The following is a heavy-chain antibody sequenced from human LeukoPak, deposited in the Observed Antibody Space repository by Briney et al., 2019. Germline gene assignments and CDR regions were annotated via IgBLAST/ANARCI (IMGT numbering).Heavy chain of an antibody. Sequence: GRSLRLSCAASGFTFSSNAMHWVRQAPGKGLEWVAVISYDGSNKYYADSVKGRFTISRDNAKNSLYLQMNSLRAEDTAVYYCAAYYGSGSYFGYWGQGTLVTVSS. V-gene: IGHV3-30-3*01. CDR2: ISYDGSNK. CDR3: AAYYGSGSYFGY. D-gene: IGHD3-10*01. J-gene: IGHJ4*02. CDR1: GFTFSSNA.